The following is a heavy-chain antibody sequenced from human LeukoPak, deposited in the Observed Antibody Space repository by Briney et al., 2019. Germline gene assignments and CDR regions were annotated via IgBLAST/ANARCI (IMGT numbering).Heavy chain of an antibody. J-gene: IGHJ6*02. CDR1: GFFFDDYG. D-gene: IGHD6-19*01. CDR2: ISWQSNTR. V-gene: IGHV3-9*01. CDR3: TRDLAAVPGPRMDV. Sequence: PGGSLRLSCAASGFFFDDYGMHWVRQVPGKGLEWVSGISWQSNTRKYADSVKGRFTISRDNAKNSLYLQMDSLRDDDTAMYFCTRDLAAVPGPRMDVWGQGTTVTVSS.